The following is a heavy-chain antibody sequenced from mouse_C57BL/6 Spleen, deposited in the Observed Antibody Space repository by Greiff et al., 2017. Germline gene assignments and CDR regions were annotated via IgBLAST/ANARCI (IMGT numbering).Heavy chain of an antibody. CDR3: ARQGTTYYFDY. Sequence: EVHLVESGGDLVKPGGSLKLSCAASGFTFSSYGMSWVRQTPDKRLEWVATISSGGSYTYYPDSVKGRFTISRDNAKNTLYLQLSRLKAEDTAMYYCARQGTTYYFDYWGQGTTLTVSS. J-gene: IGHJ2*01. D-gene: IGHD1-1*01. CDR1: GFTFSSYG. CDR2: ISSGGSYT. V-gene: IGHV5-6*01.